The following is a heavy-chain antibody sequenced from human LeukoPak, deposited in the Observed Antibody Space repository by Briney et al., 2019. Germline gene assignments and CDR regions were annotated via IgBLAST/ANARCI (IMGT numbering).Heavy chain of an antibody. CDR3: AKYLAAYRGYESPVS. J-gene: IGHJ5*02. V-gene: IGHV3-30*02. CDR1: GFTFSNYA. Sequence: GGSLRLSCAASGFTFSNYAMRWVRQAPGKGLEWVSFIRDGGSNTYYADSVKGRFTISRDNSKNTLCLQMNSLRTEDTPVYYCAKYLAAYRGYESPVSWRLGTLATVS. D-gene: IGHD5-12*01. CDR2: IRDGGSNT.